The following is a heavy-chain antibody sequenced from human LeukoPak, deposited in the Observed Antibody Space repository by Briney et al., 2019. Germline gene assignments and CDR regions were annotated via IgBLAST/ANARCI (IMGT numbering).Heavy chain of an antibody. CDR2: IYYSGST. D-gene: IGHD2-2*01. Sequence: SETLSLTCTVSGGSISSSSYYWGWIRQPPGKGLEWSGSIYYSGSTYYNPSLKSRVTISVDTSKNQFSLKLSSVTAADTAVYYCARSVVVAAAMPGSDWGQGTLVTVSS. CDR3: ARSVVVAAAMPGSD. V-gene: IGHV4-39*01. CDR1: GGSISSSSYY. J-gene: IGHJ4*02.